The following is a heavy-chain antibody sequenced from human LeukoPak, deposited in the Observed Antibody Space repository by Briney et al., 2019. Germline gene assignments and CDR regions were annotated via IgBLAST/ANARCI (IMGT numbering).Heavy chain of an antibody. V-gene: IGHV4-59*11. CDR3: GRDALVGYFSYYYMDV. Sequence: SETLSLTCTVSGGSISSHYWTWLRQSPVKGLEWIGDISNSGSTSYNPTLKSRVTISIDTSKNQFSLKLSSVTAADTAVYYCGRDALVGYFSYYYMDVWGKGTTVTVSS. J-gene: IGHJ6*03. CDR2: ISNSGST. D-gene: IGHD2-15*01. CDR1: GGSISSHY.